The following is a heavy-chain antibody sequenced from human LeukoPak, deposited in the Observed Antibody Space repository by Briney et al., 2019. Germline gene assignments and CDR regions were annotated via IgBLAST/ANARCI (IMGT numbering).Heavy chain of an antibody. D-gene: IGHD3-22*01. V-gene: IGHV4-59*01. Sequence: SETLSLTCTVSGGSISSYYWSWIRQPPGKGLEWIGYIYYSGSTNYNPSLKSRVTISVDTSKNQFSLKLSSVTAADTAVYYCASAYYYDSSGYDYWGQGTLVTVSS. CDR2: IYYSGST. J-gene: IGHJ4*02. CDR3: ASAYYYDSSGYDY. CDR1: GGSISSYY.